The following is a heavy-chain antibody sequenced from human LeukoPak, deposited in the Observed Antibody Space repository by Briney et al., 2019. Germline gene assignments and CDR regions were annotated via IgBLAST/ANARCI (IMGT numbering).Heavy chain of an antibody. CDR2: INHSGST. CDR3: AVSSWYFDY. J-gene: IGHJ4*02. D-gene: IGHD6-13*01. CDR1: GGSFSGYY. Sequence: SETLSLTCAVYGGSFSGYYWSWIRQPPGKGLEWIGEINHSGSTNYNPSLKSRVTISVDTSKNQFSLKPSSVTAADTAVYYCAVSSWYFDYWGQGTLVTVSS. V-gene: IGHV4-34*01.